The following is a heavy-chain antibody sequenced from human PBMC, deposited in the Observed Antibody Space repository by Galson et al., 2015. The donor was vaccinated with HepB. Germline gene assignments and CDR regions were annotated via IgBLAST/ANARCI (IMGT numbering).Heavy chain of an antibody. J-gene: IGHJ1*01. Sequence: SLRLSCAASGFTFSTYHLHWFRQAPGKGLEWVAVISHDGTDKYYAKSLEGRFTVSRDNSRSTLYLEMNSLRPDDTTIYYCAREGGEWGQGTLVTVSS. D-gene: IGHD3-10*01. CDR2: ISHDGTDK. CDR3: AREGGE. CDR1: GFTFSTYH. V-gene: IGHV3-30*04.